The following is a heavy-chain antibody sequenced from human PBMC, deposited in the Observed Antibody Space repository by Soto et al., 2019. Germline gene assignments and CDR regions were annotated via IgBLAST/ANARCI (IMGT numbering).Heavy chain of an antibody. CDR1: GFTFSDHY. Sequence: PGGSLRLSCAASGFTFSDHYMDWVRQAPGKGLEWVGRIRNKANSYTTEYAASVKGRFTISRDDSKNSLYLHMNSLKAEDTAVYYCARAPVGGSYFDYWGQGTPVTVSS. J-gene: IGHJ4*02. CDR3: ARAPVGGSYFDY. D-gene: IGHD1-26*01. CDR2: IRNKANSYTT. V-gene: IGHV3-72*01.